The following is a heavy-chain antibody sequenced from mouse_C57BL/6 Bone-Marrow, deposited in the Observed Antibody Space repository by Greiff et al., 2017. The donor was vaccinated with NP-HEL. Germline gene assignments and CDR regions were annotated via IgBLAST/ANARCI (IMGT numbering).Heavy chain of an antibody. CDR2: ISDGGSYT. V-gene: IGHV5-4*01. CDR1: GFTFSSYA. J-gene: IGHJ3*01. Sequence: EVMLVESGGGLVKPGGSLKLSCAASGFTFSSYAMSWVRQTPEKRLEWVATISDGGSYTYYPDNVKGRFTISRDNAKNNLYLQMSHLKSEDTAMYYCARDYYDYDVGAYWGQGTLVTVSA. CDR3: ARDYYDYDVGAY. D-gene: IGHD2-4*01.